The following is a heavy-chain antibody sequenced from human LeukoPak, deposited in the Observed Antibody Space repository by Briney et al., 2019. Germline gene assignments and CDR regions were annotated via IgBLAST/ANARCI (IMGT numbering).Heavy chain of an antibody. D-gene: IGHD2-21*02. CDR2: IIPILGIA. CDR3: ARDSVVVTAIEMAFDY. V-gene: IGHV1-69*04. CDR1: GGTFSSYA. Sequence: SVKASCKASGGTFSSYAISWVRQAPGQGLEWMGRIIPILGIANYAQKFQGRVTITADRSTSTAYMELSSLRSEDTAVYYCARDSVVVTAIEMAFDYWGQGTLVTVSS. J-gene: IGHJ4*02.